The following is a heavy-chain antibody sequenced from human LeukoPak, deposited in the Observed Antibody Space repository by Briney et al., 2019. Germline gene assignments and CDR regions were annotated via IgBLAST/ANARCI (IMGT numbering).Heavy chain of an antibody. CDR2: IYSSETT. D-gene: IGHD2-21*02. Sequence: HSETLSLTCSVSGASISSDYWSWIRQPPGRGLEWIGNIYSSETTKYNPSLRSRATISGDTSENQFSLKLSSVTAADTAVYYYARHFPYCGGDCPYYYMDVWGKGTTVTVSS. V-gene: IGHV4-4*09. CDR1: GASISSDY. CDR3: ARHFPYCGGDCPYYYMDV. J-gene: IGHJ6*03.